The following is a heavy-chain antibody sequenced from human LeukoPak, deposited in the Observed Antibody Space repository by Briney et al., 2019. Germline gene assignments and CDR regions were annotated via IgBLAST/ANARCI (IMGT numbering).Heavy chain of an antibody. CDR1: GYTFTGYY. CDR2: ITTYNGNT. D-gene: IGHD2/OR15-2a*01. Sequence: ASVKVSCKASGYTFTGYYMHWVRQAPGQGLEWMGWITTYNGNTNYAQKLQGRVTMTTDTSTSTAYMELRSLRFDDTAVYYCARVELDYYYYMDVWGKGTTVTVSS. V-gene: IGHV1-18*04. CDR3: ARVELDYYYYMDV. J-gene: IGHJ6*03.